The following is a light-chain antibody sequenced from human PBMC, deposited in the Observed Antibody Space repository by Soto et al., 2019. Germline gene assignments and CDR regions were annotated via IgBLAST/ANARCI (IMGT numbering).Light chain of an antibody. CDR3: QQYNSYSLM. J-gene: IGKJ1*01. Sequence: DIQMTQSPSTLSASVGDRVTITCRASQSISSWLAWYQQKPGKAPKLLIYKASSLESGVPSRFSGSGSGTEFTLTISSLQPDDFATYYCQQYNSYSLMFGQGTKVEIK. CDR2: KAS. V-gene: IGKV1-5*03. CDR1: QSISSW.